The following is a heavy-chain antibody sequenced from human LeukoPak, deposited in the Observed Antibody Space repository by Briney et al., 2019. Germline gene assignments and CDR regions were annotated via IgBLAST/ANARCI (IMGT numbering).Heavy chain of an antibody. CDR3: ARGRARPLVGRVSEAARPSTHFRTNYYYYYMDV. CDR2: INHSGST. J-gene: IGHJ6*03. V-gene: IGHV4-39*07. CDR1: GVSISSSNSY. D-gene: IGHD6-6*01. Sequence: SETLSLTCTVSGVSISSSNSYWGWIRQPPGKGLEWIGEINHSGSTNYNPSLKSRVTISVDTSKNQFSLKLSSVTAADTAVYYCARGRARPLVGRVSEAARPSTHFRTNYYYYYMDVWGKGTTVTVSS.